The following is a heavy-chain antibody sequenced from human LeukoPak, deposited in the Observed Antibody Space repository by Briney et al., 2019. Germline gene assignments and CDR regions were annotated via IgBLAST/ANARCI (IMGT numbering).Heavy chain of an antibody. V-gene: IGHV4-59*01. CDR2: IYYSGST. D-gene: IGHD6-13*01. Sequence: PSETLSLTCTVSGGSISSYYWSWIRQPPGKGLEWIGYIYYSGSTNYTPSLKSRVTISVDTSKNQFSLKLSSVTAADTAVYYCARASSIAAALFDYWGQGTLVTVSS. CDR3: ARASSIAAALFDY. J-gene: IGHJ4*02. CDR1: GGSISSYY.